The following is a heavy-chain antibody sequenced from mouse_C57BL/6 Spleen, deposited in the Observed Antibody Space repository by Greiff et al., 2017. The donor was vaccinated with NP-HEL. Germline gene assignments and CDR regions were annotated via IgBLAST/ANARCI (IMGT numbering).Heavy chain of an antibody. J-gene: IGHJ2*01. CDR2: ISGGGGNT. V-gene: IGHV5-9*01. CDR1: GFTFSSYT. CDR3: ARDGPRDYFDY. D-gene: IGHD3-1*01. Sequence: EVQLVESGGGLVKPGGSLKLSCAASGFTFSSYTMSWVRQTPEKRLEWVATISGGGGNTYYPDSVKGRFTISRDNAKNTLYLQMSSLRSEDTALYYCARDGPRDYFDYWGQGTTLTVSS.